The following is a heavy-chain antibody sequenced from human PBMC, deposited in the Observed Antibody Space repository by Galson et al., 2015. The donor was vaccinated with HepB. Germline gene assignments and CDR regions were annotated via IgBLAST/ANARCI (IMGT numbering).Heavy chain of an antibody. V-gene: IGHV3-30*18. D-gene: IGHD1-26*01. CDR2: ISYDGSNK. CDR3: AKDRWELRPVGYMDV. Sequence: SLRLSCAASGFTFSSYGMHWVRQAPGKGLEWVAVISYDGSNKYYADSVKGRFTISRDNSKNTLYLQMNSLRAEDTAVYYCAKDRWELRPVGYMDVWGKGTTVTVSS. CDR1: GFTFSSYG. J-gene: IGHJ6*03.